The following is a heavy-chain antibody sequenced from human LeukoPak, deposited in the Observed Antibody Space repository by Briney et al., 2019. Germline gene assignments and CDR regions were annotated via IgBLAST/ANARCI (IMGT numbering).Heavy chain of an antibody. CDR3: AKDPLSYYDFWSGQINWFDP. D-gene: IGHD3-3*01. CDR1: GFTFSSYA. Sequence: PGGSLRLSCAASGFTFSSYAMSWVRQAPGKGLEWVPAISGSGGSTYYADSVKGRFTIFRDNSKNTLYLQMNSLRAEDTAVYYCAKDPLSYYDFWSGQINWFDPWGQGTLVTVSS. CDR2: ISGSGGST. V-gene: IGHV3-23*01. J-gene: IGHJ5*02.